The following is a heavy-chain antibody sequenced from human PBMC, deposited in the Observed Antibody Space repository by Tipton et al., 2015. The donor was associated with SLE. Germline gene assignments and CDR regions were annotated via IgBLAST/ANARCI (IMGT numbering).Heavy chain of an antibody. D-gene: IGHD7-27*01. CDR3: AHANWGTIFDY. CDR2: IYYSGST. V-gene: IGHV4-39*07. J-gene: IGHJ4*02. CDR1: GGSISSSSYY. Sequence: TLSLTCTVSGGSISSSSYYWAWIRQPPGKGLEWIGRIYYSGSTYYNPSLESRVTISVDTSKNQFSLKLSSVTAADTAVFYCAHANWGTIFDYWGQGTLVTVSS.